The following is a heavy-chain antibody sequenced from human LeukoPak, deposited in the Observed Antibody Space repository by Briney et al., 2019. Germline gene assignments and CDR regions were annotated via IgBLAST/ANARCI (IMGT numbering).Heavy chain of an antibody. J-gene: IGHJ1*01. D-gene: IGHD6-13*01. CDR3: ARRPYSSSYQYFQH. CDR1: GGSFSGYY. Sequence: SETLSLTCAVYGGSFSGYYWSWIRQPPGKGLEWIGEINHSGSTNYNPSLKSRVTISVDTSKNQFSLKLSSVTAADTAVYYCARRPYSSSYQYFQHWGQGTLVTVSS. V-gene: IGHV4-34*01. CDR2: INHSGST.